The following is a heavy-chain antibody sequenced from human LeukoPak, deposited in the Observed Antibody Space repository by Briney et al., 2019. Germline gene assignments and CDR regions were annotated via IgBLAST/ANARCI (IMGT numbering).Heavy chain of an antibody. CDR1: GFLFSSYS. D-gene: IGHD2-2*01. V-gene: IGHV3-48*01. CDR2: IGAAGSTI. Sequence: GGSVTLSCAASGFLFSSYSIYWVRHAPGKGLEWVSYIGAAGSTIYYADSVKGRFTISRDNAKNSLFLQMNSLRAEDTAVYYCARDSSTYAGPPDYWGQGTLVTVSS. CDR3: ARDSSTYAGPPDY. J-gene: IGHJ4*02.